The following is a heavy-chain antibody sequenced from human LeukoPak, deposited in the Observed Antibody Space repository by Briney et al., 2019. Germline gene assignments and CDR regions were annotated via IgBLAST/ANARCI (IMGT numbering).Heavy chain of an antibody. CDR1: GFTFSSYW. J-gene: IGHJ6*03. V-gene: IGHV3-7*01. CDR3: ARRYYVLRYFSRYYYMDV. D-gene: IGHD3-9*01. Sequence: QPGGSPRLSCAASGFTFSSYWMSWVRQAPGKGLEWVANIKQDGSEKYYVDSVKGRFTISRDNAKNSLYLQMNSLRAEDTAVYYCARRYYVLRYFSRYYYMDVWGKGTTVTISS. CDR2: IKQDGSEK.